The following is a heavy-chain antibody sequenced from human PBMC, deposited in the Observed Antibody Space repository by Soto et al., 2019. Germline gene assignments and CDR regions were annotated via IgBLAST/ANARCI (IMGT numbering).Heavy chain of an antibody. Sequence: DRECGESCGCAYPSCDIYWIRQATGQGLEWMGWMNPNTGNSGYAQKFRGRVTMTSDTSISTAHMELSSLRSEDTAVYYCARRAETNGWNGFGADKYYFDFWGQGTLVTVSS. V-gene: IGHV1-8*01. CDR3: ARRAETNGWNGFGADKYYFDF. J-gene: IGHJ4*02. CDR2: MNPNTGNS. CDR1: GCAYPSCD. D-gene: IGHD1-1*01.